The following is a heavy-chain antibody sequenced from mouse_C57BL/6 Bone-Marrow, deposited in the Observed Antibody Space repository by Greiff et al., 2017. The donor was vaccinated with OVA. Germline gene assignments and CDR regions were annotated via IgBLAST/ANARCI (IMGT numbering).Heavy chain of an antibody. Sequence: VQLQQSGAELARPGASVKLSCKASGYTFTSYGISWVKQRTGQGLEWIGEISPRSGNTYYNEKFKGKATLTADKSSSTAYMELRSLTSEDSAVYFCASSIGFAYWGQGTLVTVSA. CDR2: ISPRSGNT. CDR3: ASSIGFAY. CDR1: GYTFTSYG. V-gene: IGHV1-81*01. J-gene: IGHJ3*01.